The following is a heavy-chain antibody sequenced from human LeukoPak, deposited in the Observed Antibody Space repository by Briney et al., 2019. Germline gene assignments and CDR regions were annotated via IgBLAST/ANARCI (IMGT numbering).Heavy chain of an antibody. CDR3: ALNPDYYGSGSFDY. D-gene: IGHD3-10*01. J-gene: IGHJ4*02. CDR1: GGSISSSSYY. CDR2: IYYSGST. Sequence: SETLSLTCTVSGGSISSSSYYWGWIRQPPGKGLEWIGSIYYSGSTYYNPSLKSRVTISVDTSKNQFSLKLSSVTAADTAVYYCALNPDYYGSGSFDYWGQGTLVTVSS. V-gene: IGHV4-39*07.